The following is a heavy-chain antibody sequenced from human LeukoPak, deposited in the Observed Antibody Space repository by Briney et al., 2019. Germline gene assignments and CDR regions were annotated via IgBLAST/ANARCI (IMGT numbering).Heavy chain of an antibody. CDR3: ARHLNYGDHSGYFDL. D-gene: IGHD4-17*01. J-gene: IGHJ2*01. Sequence: GESLKISCKGSGSTFSNYWIGWVRQMPEKGLEWMAIIYPGDSETRYSPSFQGQVTISADKSISTAYLQWSSLKASDTAMFYCARHLNYGDHSGYFDLWGRGTLVTVSS. CDR2: IYPGDSET. CDR1: GSTFSNYW. V-gene: IGHV5-51*01.